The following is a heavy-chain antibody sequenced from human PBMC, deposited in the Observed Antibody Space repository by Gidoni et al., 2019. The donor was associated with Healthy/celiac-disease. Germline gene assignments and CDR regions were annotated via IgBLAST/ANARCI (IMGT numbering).Heavy chain of an antibody. J-gene: IGHJ4*02. CDR1: GGSISSSSYY. CDR3: ARGDLPGIAVAGTLGPLDY. V-gene: IGHV4-39*01. CDR2: SYYSGST. Sequence: QLQLQESGPGLVKPSETLSLTCTVSGGSISSSSYYWGWIRQPPGKGLEWIGSSYYSGSTYYNPSLKSRVTISVDTSKNQCSLKLSSVTAADTAVYYCARGDLPGIAVAGTLGPLDYWGQGTLVTVSS. D-gene: IGHD6-19*01.